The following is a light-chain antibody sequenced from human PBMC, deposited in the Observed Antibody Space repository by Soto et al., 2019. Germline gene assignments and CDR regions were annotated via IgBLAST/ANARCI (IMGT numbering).Light chain of an antibody. CDR2: GAS. V-gene: IGKV3-20*01. CDR1: QSVSSNY. CDR3: QQFGRSPPSWT. Sequence: ETVLTQSPGTLSLSPGERATLSCRASQSVSSNYLAWYQQKPGQDPRLLIYGASTSATGIPDRFSGSGYGTDCPLTISRLETEDFAGYYCQQFGRSPPSWTFGQGTKVEIK. J-gene: IGKJ1*01.